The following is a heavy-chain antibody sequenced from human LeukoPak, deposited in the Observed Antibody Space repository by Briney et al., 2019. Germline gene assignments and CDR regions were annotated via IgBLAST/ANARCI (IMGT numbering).Heavy chain of an antibody. CDR2: IYTSGST. V-gene: IGHV4-4*09. D-gene: IGHD6-6*01. J-gene: IGHJ6*03. CDR1: GGSISSYY. CDR3: ARRQGYSGSSGYYYYYMDV. Sequence: SETLSLTCTVSGGSISSYYWSWIRQPPGKGLEWIGYIYTSGSTNYNPSLKSRVTISVDASKNQFSLKLSSVTAADTAVYYCARRQGYSGSSGYYYYYMDVWGKGTTVTVSS.